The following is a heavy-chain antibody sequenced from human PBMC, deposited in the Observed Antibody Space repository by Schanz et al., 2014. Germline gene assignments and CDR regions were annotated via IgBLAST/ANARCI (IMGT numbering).Heavy chain of an antibody. V-gene: IGHV3-7*01. Sequence: EVQLVESGGGLVQPGGSLRLSCAASRFTFSSYWMSWVRQAPGRGLEWVANINQDGSENYYVDSMKGRFTISRDNAKNSLYLQMNSLRAEDTAVYYCVKEKGDCSSTSCSYYFDYWGQGTLVTVSS. J-gene: IGHJ4*02. CDR3: VKEKGDCSSTSCSYYFDY. CDR1: RFTFSSYW. CDR2: INQDGSEN. D-gene: IGHD2-2*01.